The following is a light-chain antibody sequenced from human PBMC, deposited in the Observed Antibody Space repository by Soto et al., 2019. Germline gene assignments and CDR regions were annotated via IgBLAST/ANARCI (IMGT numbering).Light chain of an antibody. CDR2: RNN. CDR1: RSNIGRNF. CDR3: SSYAGSSNV. Sequence: QSVLTQSPSASGTPGQRATISCSGSRSNIGRNFAYWYQHVPGTAPRLLIQRNNERPSGVPDRFSGSKSGTSVSLAISGLRSDDEATYYCSSYAGSSNVFGTGTKLTVL. J-gene: IGLJ1*01. V-gene: IGLV1-47*01.